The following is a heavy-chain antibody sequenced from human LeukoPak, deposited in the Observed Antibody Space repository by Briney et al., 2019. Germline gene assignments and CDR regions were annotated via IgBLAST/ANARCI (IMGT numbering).Heavy chain of an antibody. D-gene: IGHD3-9*01. CDR2: ISGSGGST. CDR3: AKDRPDILTGSQFDY. V-gene: IGHV3-23*01. J-gene: IGHJ4*02. Sequence: GGSLRLSCAASGFTFSSYAMSWVRQAPGKGLEWVSAISGSGGSTYYADSVKGRFTISRDNSKSTLYLQMNSLRAEDTAVYYCAKDRPDILTGSQFDYWGQGTLVTVSS. CDR1: GFTFSSYA.